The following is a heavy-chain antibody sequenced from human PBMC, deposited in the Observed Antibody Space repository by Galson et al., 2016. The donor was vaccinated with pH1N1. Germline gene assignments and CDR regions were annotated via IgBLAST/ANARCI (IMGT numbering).Heavy chain of an antibody. CDR2: ISGSGGRK. CDR3: AKGGYGDYGLDVFDI. J-gene: IGHJ4*02. CDR1: GSNSDYN. D-gene: IGHD4-17*01. Sequence: SLRLSCAASGSNSDYNMNWVRLAPGKGLEWVSSISGSGGRKHYADSVQGRFIISRDNSKNTLYLQKNSLRAGDTALYFCAKGGYGDYGLDVFDIWGQGTLVTVSS. V-gene: IGHV3-23*01.